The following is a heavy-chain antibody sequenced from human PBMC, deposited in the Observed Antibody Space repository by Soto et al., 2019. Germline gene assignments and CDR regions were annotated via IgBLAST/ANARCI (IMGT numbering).Heavy chain of an antibody. Sequence: GGSLRLSCAASGFTFSGSAMHWFRQASGKGLEWVGRIRSKANNYATTYAASVKGRFTISRDDSKNSAYLQMNSLKTEDTAVYYCSLLDRNWGSYYSYYWGQGTLVTVSS. CDR3: SLLDRNWGSYYSYY. V-gene: IGHV3-73*01. CDR1: GFTFSGSA. D-gene: IGHD2-15*01. CDR2: IRSKANNYAT. J-gene: IGHJ4*02.